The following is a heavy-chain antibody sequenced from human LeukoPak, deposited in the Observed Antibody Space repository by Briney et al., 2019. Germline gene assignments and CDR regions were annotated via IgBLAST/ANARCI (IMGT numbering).Heavy chain of an antibody. CDR1: GYTFIGNY. V-gene: IGHV1-2*02. J-gene: IGHJ4*02. CDR3: ARVRSGSYYIRLGLGFDY. Sequence: ASVKVSCKASGYTFIGNYMHWVRQAPGQGLEWMGWINPNSGGANYAQKFQGRVTMTRDTSISTAYMELSRLRSDDTAVYYCARVRSGSYYIRLGLGFDYWGQGTLVTVSS. D-gene: IGHD3-10*01. CDR2: INPNSGGA.